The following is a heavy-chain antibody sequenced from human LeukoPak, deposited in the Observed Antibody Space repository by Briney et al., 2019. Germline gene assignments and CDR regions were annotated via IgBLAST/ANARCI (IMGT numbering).Heavy chain of an antibody. CDR1: GGSISSGSYY. V-gene: IGHV4-61*02. D-gene: IGHD2-15*01. CDR2: IYTSGST. CDR3: AKADSEPLPSYYFDY. J-gene: IGHJ4*02. Sequence: SETLSLTCTVSGGSISSGSYYWSWIRQPAGKGLEWIGRIYTSGSTNYNPSLKSRVTISVDTSKNQFSLKLSSVTAADTALYYCAKADSEPLPSYYFDYWGQGTLVTVSS.